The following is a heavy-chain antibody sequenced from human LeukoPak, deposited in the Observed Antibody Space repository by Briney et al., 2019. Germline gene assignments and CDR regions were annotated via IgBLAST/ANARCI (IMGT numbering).Heavy chain of an antibody. Sequence: SETLSLTCSVAGGSVSSYYWSWIRQPPGKGLEWIGYVFYTGSTNYNPSLKSRVTISVDTSKNQFSLKLTSVTAADTAVYYCAGQRCSSTSCYSWFDPWGQGTLVTVSS. D-gene: IGHD2-2*01. V-gene: IGHV4-59*08. J-gene: IGHJ5*02. CDR2: VFYTGST. CDR3: AGQRCSSTSCYSWFDP. CDR1: GGSVSSYY.